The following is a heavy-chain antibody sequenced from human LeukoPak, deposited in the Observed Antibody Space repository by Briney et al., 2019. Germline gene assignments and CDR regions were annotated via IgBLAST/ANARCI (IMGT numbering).Heavy chain of an antibody. D-gene: IGHD3-3*01. CDR2: ISGSGGST. CDR3: AKTPPYDFWSGRQVWCFDY. V-gene: IGHV3-23*01. Sequence: GASLRLSCAASGFTFSSYAMSWARQAPGKGLEWVSAISGSGGSTYYADSVKGRFTISRDNSKNTLYLQMNSLRAEDTAVYYCAKTPPYDFWSGRQVWCFDYWGQGTLVTVSS. J-gene: IGHJ4*02. CDR1: GFTFSSYA.